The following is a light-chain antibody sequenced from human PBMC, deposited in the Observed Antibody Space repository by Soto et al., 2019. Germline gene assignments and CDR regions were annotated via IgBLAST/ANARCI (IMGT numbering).Light chain of an antibody. V-gene: IGKV3-20*01. CDR1: QSVSSSY. Sequence: IGVTHSPGTLSLSPGERATLSCRAIQSVSSSYLAWYQQKFGQAPRLLIYGASSRATGVPDRFSGSGSGTDFTLTISRLEPEDFAVYYCQQHGSSLTWTFGQGTKVDIK. J-gene: IGKJ1*01. CDR2: GAS. CDR3: QQHGSSLTWT.